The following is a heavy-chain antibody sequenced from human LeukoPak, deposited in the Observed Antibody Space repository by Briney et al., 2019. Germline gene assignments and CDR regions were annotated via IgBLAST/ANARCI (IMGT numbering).Heavy chain of an antibody. V-gene: IGHV1-69*05. D-gene: IGHD3-10*01. CDR1: GGTFSSYA. J-gene: IGHJ6*03. Sequence: ASVKVSCKASGGTFSSYAISWVRQAPGQGLEWMGGIIPIFGTANYAQKFQGRVTITTDESTSTAYMELSSLRSEDTAVYYCARDMVRGYRHYYYMDVWCKGTTVTVSS. CDR2: IIPIFGTA. CDR3: ARDMVRGYRHYYYMDV.